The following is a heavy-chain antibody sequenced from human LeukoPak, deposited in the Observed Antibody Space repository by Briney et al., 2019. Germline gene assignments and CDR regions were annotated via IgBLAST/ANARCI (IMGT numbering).Heavy chain of an antibody. V-gene: IGHV1-46*01. J-gene: IGHJ4*02. D-gene: IGHD6-19*01. CDR1: GYTFTSYY. CDR2: INPSGGST. Sequence: ASVKVSCKASGYTFTSYYIHWVRQAPGQGLEWMGIINPSGGSTTYAQEFQGRVTMTRDTSTSTVYMELSSLRSEDTAVYFCARGEWLFNYWGQGTLVIVSS. CDR3: ARGEWLFNY.